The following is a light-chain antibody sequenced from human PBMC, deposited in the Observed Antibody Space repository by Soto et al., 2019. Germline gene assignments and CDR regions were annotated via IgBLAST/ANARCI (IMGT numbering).Light chain of an antibody. Sequence: ASHMTQSPSSLSASVGDRVTITCRASQDIRTDLGWYQQKPGKAPKVLIYAISILQSGVPSRLSGSGSDTNFTLTIRSLQTEDFATYYCLEDQSYPYNFGQGNQLEI. V-gene: IGKV1-6*01. CDR3: LEDQSYPYN. CDR2: AIS. J-gene: IGKJ2*01. CDR1: QDIRTD.